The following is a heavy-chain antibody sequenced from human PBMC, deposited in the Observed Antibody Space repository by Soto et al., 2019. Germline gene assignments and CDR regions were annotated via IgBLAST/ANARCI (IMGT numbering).Heavy chain of an antibody. Sequence: SETLSLTCTVCGGSISSSYWSLICQPPGKGLEWIGEINHSGSTNYNPSLKSRVTISVDTSKNQFSLKLSSVTAADTAVYYCARTQLRFLEWLLVKGAFDISGQGTMVTVSS. D-gene: IGHD3-3*01. V-gene: IGHV4-34*01. CDR3: ARTQLRFLEWLLVKGAFDI. J-gene: IGHJ3*02. CDR2: INHSGST. CDR1: GGSISSSY.